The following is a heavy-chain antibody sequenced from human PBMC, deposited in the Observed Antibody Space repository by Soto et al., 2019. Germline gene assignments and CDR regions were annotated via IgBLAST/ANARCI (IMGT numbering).Heavy chain of an antibody. J-gene: IGHJ4*02. CDR3: ARGSRGYDFWSGYYYQPVFDY. D-gene: IGHD3-3*01. Sequence: SVKVSCKASGYTFTSYDINWVRQATGQGLEWMGWMNPNSGNTGYAQKFQGRVTMTRNTSISTAYMELSSLRSKDTAVYYCARGSRGYDFWSGYYYQPVFDYWGQGTLVTVSS. CDR2: MNPNSGNT. V-gene: IGHV1-8*01. CDR1: GYTFTSYD.